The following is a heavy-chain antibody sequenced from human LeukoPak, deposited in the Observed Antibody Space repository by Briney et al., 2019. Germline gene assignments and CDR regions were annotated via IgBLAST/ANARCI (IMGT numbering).Heavy chain of an antibody. J-gene: IGHJ3*02. Sequence: SETLSLTCTVSGGSISSSSYYWGWIRQPPGKGLEWIGSIYYSGSTYYNQSPKSRVTISVDTSKNQFSLKLSSVTAAEKAVYYCARSPAYCGGDCPTGGAFDIWGQGTMVTVSS. D-gene: IGHD2-21*02. CDR1: GGSISSSSYY. CDR2: IYYSGST. CDR3: ARSPAYCGGDCPTGGAFDI. V-gene: IGHV4-39*01.